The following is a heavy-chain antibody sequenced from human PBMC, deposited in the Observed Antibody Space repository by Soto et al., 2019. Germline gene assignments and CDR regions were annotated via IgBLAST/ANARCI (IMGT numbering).Heavy chain of an antibody. D-gene: IGHD3-9*01. Sequence: SETLSLTCTVSGGSIISTTDYWGWIRQPPGKGLEWIGNIHYSGSTAYNPSLKSRVTISVDPSKNQFSLKLSSVTAADTAVYYCARRRSDILTAYYSLFDYWGQGTMVT. CDR2: IHYSGST. J-gene: IGHJ4*02. CDR1: GGSIISTTDY. CDR3: ARRRSDILTAYYSLFDY. V-gene: IGHV4-39*01.